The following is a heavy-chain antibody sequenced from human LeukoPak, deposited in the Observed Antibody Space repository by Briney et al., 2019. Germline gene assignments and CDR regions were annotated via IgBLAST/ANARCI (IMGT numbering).Heavy chain of an antibody. V-gene: IGHV4-34*01. Sequence: SETLSLTCAVYGGSFSGYYWSWIRQPPGKGLEWIGEINHSGSTNYNPSLKSRVTISVDTSKNQLPLKLSSVTAADTAVYYCARGVGYGSGSYYFDYWGQGTLVTVSS. CDR2: INHSGST. D-gene: IGHD3-10*01. CDR1: GGSFSGYY. J-gene: IGHJ4*02. CDR3: ARGVGYGSGSYYFDY.